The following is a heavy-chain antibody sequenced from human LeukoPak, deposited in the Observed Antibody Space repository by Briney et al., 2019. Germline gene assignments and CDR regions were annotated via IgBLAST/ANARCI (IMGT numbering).Heavy chain of an antibody. CDR3: ARGGGGILTGYYNWFDP. V-gene: IGHV1-3*03. D-gene: IGHD3-9*01. Sequence: ASVKVSCKASGYTFTSYAMHWVRPAPGQRLEWMGWINAGNGNTKYSQEFQGRVTITADKSTSTAYMELSSLRSEDTAVYYCARGGGGILTGYYNWFDPWGQGTLVTVSS. J-gene: IGHJ5*02. CDR1: GYTFTSYA. CDR2: INAGNGNT.